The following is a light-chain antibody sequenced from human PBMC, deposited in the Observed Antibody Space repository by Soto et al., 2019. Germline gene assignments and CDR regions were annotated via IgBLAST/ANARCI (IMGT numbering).Light chain of an antibody. Sequence: IQMTQSPSALSASIVDTVTVACRASQGISNWLAWYQQKPGKGTKLVIFHASSLESGVPASFSGSGSGTEIPLTISSLQPDDFATYYCQQYNSYSWTFGQGTKVDIK. CDR1: QGISNW. CDR2: HAS. J-gene: IGKJ1*01. V-gene: IGKV1-5*01. CDR3: QQYNSYSWT.